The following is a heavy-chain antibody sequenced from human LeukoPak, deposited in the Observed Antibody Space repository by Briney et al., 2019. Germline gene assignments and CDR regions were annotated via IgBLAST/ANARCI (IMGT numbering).Heavy chain of an antibody. V-gene: IGHV3-33*06. Sequence: GGSLRLSCAVSGFTFSSYGMHWVRQAPGKGLEWVAVIWYDGSSKYYADSVKGRFTISRDNSKNTLYLQMGSLRAEDTAVYYCAKGGSGGESEYWGQGTLVTVSS. D-gene: IGHD3-16*01. CDR1: GFTFSSYG. CDR3: AKGGSGGESEY. CDR2: IWYDGSSK. J-gene: IGHJ4*02.